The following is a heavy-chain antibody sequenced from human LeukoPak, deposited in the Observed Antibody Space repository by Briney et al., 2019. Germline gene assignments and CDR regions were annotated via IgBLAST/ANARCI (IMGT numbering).Heavy chain of an antibody. Sequence: SETLSLTCTVSGGSISSSSYYWGWIRQPPGKGLEWIGSIYYSGSTYYNPSLKSRVTISVDTSKNQFSLKLSSVTAADTAVYYCARDTDSSSWYGDAFDIWGQGTMVTVSS. CDR3: ARDTDSSSWYGDAFDI. V-gene: IGHV4-39*07. J-gene: IGHJ3*02. CDR1: GGSISSSSYY. D-gene: IGHD6-13*01. CDR2: IYYSGST.